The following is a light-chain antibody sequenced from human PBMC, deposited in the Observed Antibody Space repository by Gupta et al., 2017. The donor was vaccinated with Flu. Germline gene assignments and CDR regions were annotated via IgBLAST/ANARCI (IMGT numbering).Light chain of an antibody. CDR1: SGSVSTAYY. J-gene: IGLJ3*02. V-gene: IGLV8-61*01. CDR2: STN. CDR3: ALYMGSGSGV. Sequence: QAVVTQEPSFSVSPGGPVTLPCGLRSGSVSTAYYPSWYQQTPGQAPRTLIYSTNTRSSGVPDRFSGSVLGNKAALTITGAQADDESHYYGALYMGSGSGVFGGGTKLTVL.